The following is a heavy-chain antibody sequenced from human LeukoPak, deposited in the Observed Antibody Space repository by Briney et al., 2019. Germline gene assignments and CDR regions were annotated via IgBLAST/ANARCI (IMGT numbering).Heavy chain of an antibody. V-gene: IGHV3-66*02. CDR3: ARALYGSGSYFIE. J-gene: IGHJ4*02. CDR1: GFTVGSNY. CDR2: LYSVGTT. D-gene: IGHD3-10*01. Sequence: GGSLRLSCAASGFTVGSNYMSWVRQAPGKGLQWVSFLYSVGTTYYADSVKGRFTISRDDSKNTVYLQMNSLTTEDTAVYYCARALYGSGSYFIEWGQGTLVTVSS.